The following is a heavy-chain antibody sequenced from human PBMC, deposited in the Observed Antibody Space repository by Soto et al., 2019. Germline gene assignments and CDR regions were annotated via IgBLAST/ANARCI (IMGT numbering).Heavy chain of an antibody. Sequence: SETLSLTCTVSGGSISSYYWSWIRQPPGKGLEWIGYIYYSGSTNYNPSLKSRVTISVDTSKNQFSLKLSSVTAADTAVYYCACVITRNYDFWSGYYTGWFDPWGQGTLVTVS. J-gene: IGHJ5*02. D-gene: IGHD3-3*01. CDR1: GGSISSYY. V-gene: IGHV4-59*01. CDR3: ACVITRNYDFWSGYYTGWFDP. CDR2: IYYSGST.